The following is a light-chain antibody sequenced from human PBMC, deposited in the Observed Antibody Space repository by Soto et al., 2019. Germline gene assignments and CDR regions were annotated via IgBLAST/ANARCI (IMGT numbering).Light chain of an antibody. CDR2: GAS. J-gene: IGKJ1*01. Sequence: EIVLTQSPATLSLSPGERATLFCRASQSVSSNLAWYQQKPGQAPRLLIYGASTRATGIPARFSGSGSGTEFTLTISRLEPEDFAVYYCQQYGSSPWTFGQGTKVDIK. CDR1: QSVSSN. CDR3: QQYGSSPWT. V-gene: IGKV3-20*01.